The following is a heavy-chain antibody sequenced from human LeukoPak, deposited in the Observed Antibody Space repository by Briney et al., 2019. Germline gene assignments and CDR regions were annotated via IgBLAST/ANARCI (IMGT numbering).Heavy chain of an antibody. CDR1: GGSISSSSYY. CDR3: ARGPTGGYSYGPVYFDY. D-gene: IGHD5-18*01. V-gene: IGHV4-39*07. CDR2: IYYSGST. J-gene: IGHJ4*02. Sequence: SETLSLTCTVSGGSISSSSYYWGWIRQPPGKGLEWIGSIYYSGSTYYNPSLKSRVTISVDTSKNQFSLKLSSVTAADTAVYYCARGPTGGYSYGPVYFDYWGQGTLVTVSS.